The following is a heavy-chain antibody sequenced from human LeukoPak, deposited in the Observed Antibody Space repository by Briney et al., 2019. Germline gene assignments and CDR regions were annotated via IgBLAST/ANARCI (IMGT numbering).Heavy chain of an antibody. D-gene: IGHD1-1*01. CDR2: ISVSSGST. Sequence: PGGSLRLSCAASGLSFSSYAMSWVRQAPGKGLEWISTISVSSGSTYYADSVKGRFTISRDNSKNKLYLQMSSLRAEGTAVYYCAKDRYSIDYWGQGTLVTVSS. J-gene: IGHJ4*02. CDR1: GLSFSSYA. V-gene: IGHV3-23*01. CDR3: AKDRYSIDY.